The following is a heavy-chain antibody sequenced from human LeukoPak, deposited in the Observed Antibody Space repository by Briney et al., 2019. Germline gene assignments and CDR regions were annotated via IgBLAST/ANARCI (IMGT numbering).Heavy chain of an antibody. Sequence: PGGSLRLSCAASGFSFMNAWMIRVRQAPGKGLEWVGRIKSNADGGTPDYAAPARGRFTISRADSKNTLYLQMNSLKTEDTAVYYCTTFYHEYSPYWGRGTLVTVSS. CDR1: GFSFMNAW. D-gene: IGHD2/OR15-2a*01. V-gene: IGHV3-15*01. CDR2: IKSNADGGTP. J-gene: IGHJ4*02. CDR3: TTFYHEYSPY.